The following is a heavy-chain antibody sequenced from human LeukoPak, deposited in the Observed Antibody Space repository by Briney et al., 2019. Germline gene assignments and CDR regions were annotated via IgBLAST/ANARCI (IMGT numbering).Heavy chain of an antibody. CDR1: GLTFSSYW. CDR3: AKEGARYCSGGSCPLFQH. V-gene: IGHV3-7*01. CDR2: IKQDGSNK. J-gene: IGHJ1*01. D-gene: IGHD2-15*01. Sequence: GGSLRLSCAASGLTFSSYWMSWVRQAPGKGLEWVANIKQDGSNKYYADSVKGRFTISRDNSKNTLYLQMNSLRAEDTAVYYCAKEGARYCSGGSCPLFQHWGQGTLVTVSS.